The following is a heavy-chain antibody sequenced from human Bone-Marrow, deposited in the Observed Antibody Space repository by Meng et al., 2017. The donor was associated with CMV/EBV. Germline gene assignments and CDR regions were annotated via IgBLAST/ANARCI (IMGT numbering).Heavy chain of an antibody. CDR3: AKVAPTYYYGMDV. Sequence: GESLKISCAASGFTFSSYWMSWVRQAPGKGLEWVSSISSSSSYIYYADSVKGRFTISRDNAKNSLYLQMNSLRAEDTAVYYCAKVAPTYYYGMDVWGQGTTVTVSS. CDR2: ISSSSSYI. J-gene: IGHJ6*02. V-gene: IGHV3-21*01. CDR1: GFTFSSYW. D-gene: IGHD2-15*01.